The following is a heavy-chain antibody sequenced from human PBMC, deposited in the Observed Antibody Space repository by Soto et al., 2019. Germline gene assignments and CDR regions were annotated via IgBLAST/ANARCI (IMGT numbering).Heavy chain of an antibody. J-gene: IGHJ3*02. D-gene: IGHD2-2*01. Sequence: NPSETLSLTCAVYGGSFSGYYWSWIRQPPGKGLEWIGEINHSGSTNYNPSLKSRVTISVDTSKNQFSLKLSSVTAADTAVYYCARGSRGSDIVVVPAAKSAFDIWGQGTMVTVSS. CDR1: GGSFSGYY. CDR3: ARGSRGSDIVVVPAAKSAFDI. CDR2: INHSGST. V-gene: IGHV4-34*01.